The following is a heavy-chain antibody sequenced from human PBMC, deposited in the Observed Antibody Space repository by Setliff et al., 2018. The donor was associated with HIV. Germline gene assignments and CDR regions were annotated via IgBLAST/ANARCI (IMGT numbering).Heavy chain of an antibody. J-gene: IGHJ3*02. CDR3: ARDYLHVFDI. CDR2: IIPIFGAA. Sequence: SVKVSCKASGGTFSTYAISWVRQAPGQGLEWMGGIIPIFGAANYAQKFQGRVTITTDESTSTGYMELSSLRSEDTAVYYCARDYLHVFDIWGQGTMVTVSS. V-gene: IGHV1-69*05. CDR1: GGTFSTYA.